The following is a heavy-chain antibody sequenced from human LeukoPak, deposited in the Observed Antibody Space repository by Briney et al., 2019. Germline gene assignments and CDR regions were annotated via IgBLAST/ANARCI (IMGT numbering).Heavy chain of an antibody. V-gene: IGHV3-74*01. J-gene: IGHJ6*02. D-gene: IGHD3-22*01. Sequence: TGGSLRLSCAASGFTFSSYWMHWVRQAPGKGLVWVSRINSDGSSTGYADSVKGRFTISRDNAKNTLYLQMNSLRAEDTAVYYCARDSGYDSSGPYCYYGMDVWGQGTTVTVSS. CDR1: GFTFSSYW. CDR2: INSDGSST. CDR3: ARDSGYDSSGPYCYYGMDV.